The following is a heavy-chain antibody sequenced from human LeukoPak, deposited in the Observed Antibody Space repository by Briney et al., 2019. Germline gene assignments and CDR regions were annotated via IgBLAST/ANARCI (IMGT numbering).Heavy chain of an antibody. V-gene: IGHV1-18*01. J-gene: IGHJ5*02. Sequence: ASVKVSCKASGYTFTSYGISWVRQAPGQGLEWMGWISAYNGNTNYAQKLQGRVTMTTDTSTSTAYMELRSLRSDDTAVYYCATSLVGATHNWFDPWGQGTLVTVSS. CDR1: GYTFTSYG. CDR3: ATSLVGATHNWFDP. D-gene: IGHD1-26*01. CDR2: ISAYNGNT.